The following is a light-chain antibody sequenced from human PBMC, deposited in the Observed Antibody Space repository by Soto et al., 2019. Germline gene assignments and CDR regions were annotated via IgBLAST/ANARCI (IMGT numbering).Light chain of an antibody. CDR2: GAS. Sequence: ESVLTQSPGTLSLSPSERATLSCRASQSVSSSYLAWYQQKPGQAPRLLIYGASSRATGIPDRFSGSGSGTDFTLTISRLEPEDFAVYYCQQYGSSPAGTFGQGTKVDIK. CDR3: QQYGSSPAGT. V-gene: IGKV3-20*01. J-gene: IGKJ1*01. CDR1: QSVSSSY.